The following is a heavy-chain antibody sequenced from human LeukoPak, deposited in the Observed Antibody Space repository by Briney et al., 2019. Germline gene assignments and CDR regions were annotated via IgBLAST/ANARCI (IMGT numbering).Heavy chain of an antibody. CDR1: VGSISSSSYF. J-gene: IGHJ4*02. Sequence: SETLSLTCTVSVGSISSSSYFWGWIRQPPGKGLKWVGSIYYSGTTYYNPSLKSRVTISVDTSKNQFSLNLSSVTAADTAVYYCAGFPRQQPIPVDYWGQGTLVTVSS. D-gene: IGHD6-13*01. CDR2: IYYSGTT. CDR3: AGFPRQQPIPVDY. V-gene: IGHV4-39*01.